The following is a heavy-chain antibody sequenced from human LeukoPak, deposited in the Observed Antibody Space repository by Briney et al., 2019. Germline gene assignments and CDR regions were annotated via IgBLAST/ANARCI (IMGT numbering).Heavy chain of an antibody. CDR2: ISGSGGST. D-gene: IGHD6-19*01. Sequence: GGSLRLSCAASGFTFSSYAMSWVRQAPGKGLEWVSAISGSGGSTYYADSVKGRFTISRDNSKNTLYLQMNSLRAEDTAVYYCAKGLDSSGWSYYFGYWGQGTLVTVSS. J-gene: IGHJ4*02. CDR3: AKGLDSSGWSYYFGY. V-gene: IGHV3-23*01. CDR1: GFTFSSYA.